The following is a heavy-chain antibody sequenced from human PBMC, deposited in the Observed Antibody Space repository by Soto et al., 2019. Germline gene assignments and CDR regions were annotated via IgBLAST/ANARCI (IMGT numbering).Heavy chain of an antibody. D-gene: IGHD3-10*01. Sequence: PGGSLILSCAASGFAFKTYSMNWVRQTPEKGLQWVSSISKTGNYVYYADSVRGRFTVSRDNVRGLLYLEMNSLRDEDTALYYCAQSGSGNPHDVFDLWGQGTMVTVSS. J-gene: IGHJ3*01. CDR2: ISKTGNYV. CDR1: GFAFKTYS. V-gene: IGHV3-21*04. CDR3: AQSGSGNPHDVFDL.